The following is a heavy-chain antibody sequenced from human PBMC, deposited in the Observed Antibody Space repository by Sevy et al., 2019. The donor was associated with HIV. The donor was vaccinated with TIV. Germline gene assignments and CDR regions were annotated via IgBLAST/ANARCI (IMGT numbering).Heavy chain of an antibody. CDR1: GYSISSGYY. D-gene: IGHD3-22*01. Sequence: SETLSLTCAVSGYSISSGYYWDWIRQPPGKGLEWIGSIYHSGSTYYNPSLKSRVTISVDTSKNQFSLKLSSVTAADTAVYYCARVGGYYYDSSGHYDAFDIWGQGTMVTVSS. CDR2: IYHSGST. CDR3: ARVGGYYYDSSGHYDAFDI. V-gene: IGHV4-38-2*01. J-gene: IGHJ3*02.